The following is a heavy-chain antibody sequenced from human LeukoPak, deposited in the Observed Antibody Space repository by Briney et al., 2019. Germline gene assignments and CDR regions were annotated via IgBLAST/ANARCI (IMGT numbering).Heavy chain of an antibody. V-gene: IGHV3-33*01. CDR1: GFTFSSYG. CDR3: ARAGYYDSSGYYYY. Sequence: GGSLRLSCAASGFTFSSYGMHWVRQAPGKGLEWVAVIWYDGSNKYYADSVKGRFTISRDNSKNTLYLQMNSLRAEDTAVYYCARAGYYDSSGYYYYWGQGTLVTVSS. CDR2: IWYDGSNK. J-gene: IGHJ4*02. D-gene: IGHD3-22*01.